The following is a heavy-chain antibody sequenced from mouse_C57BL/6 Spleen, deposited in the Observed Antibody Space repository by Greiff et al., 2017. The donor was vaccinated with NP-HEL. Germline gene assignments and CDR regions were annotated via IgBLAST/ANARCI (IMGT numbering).Heavy chain of an antibody. CDR1: GFTFSSYG. Sequence: DVHLVESGGDLVKPGGSLKLSCAASGFTFSSYGMSWVRQTPDKRLEWVATISSGGSYTYYPDSVKGRCTISSDTAKNTLYLQRRRLKSEDKAMYYCARQNFDYWGKGTTLTVSS. CDR3: ARQNFDY. J-gene: IGHJ2*01. CDR2: ISSGGSYT. V-gene: IGHV5-6*01.